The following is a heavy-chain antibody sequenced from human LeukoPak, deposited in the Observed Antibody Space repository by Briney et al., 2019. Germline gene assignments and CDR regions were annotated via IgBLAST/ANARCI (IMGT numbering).Heavy chain of an antibody. J-gene: IGHJ4*02. D-gene: IGHD3-3*01. Sequence: GASVKVSCKASGGTFSSYAISWVRQAPGQGLEWMGGIIPIFGTANYAQKFQGRVTITADKSTSTAYMELSSLRSEDTAVYYCARGGIWSSTTRYDYWGQGTLVTVSS. CDR2: IIPIFGTA. CDR1: GGTFSSYA. CDR3: ARGGIWSSTTRYDY. V-gene: IGHV1-69*06.